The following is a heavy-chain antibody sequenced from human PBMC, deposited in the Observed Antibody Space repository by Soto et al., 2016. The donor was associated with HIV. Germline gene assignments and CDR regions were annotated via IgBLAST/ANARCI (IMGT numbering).Heavy chain of an antibody. V-gene: IGHV1-8*01. D-gene: IGHD6-19*01. Sequence: QVQLMQSGAEVKKPGASVKVSCKASEYPFTSYDINWVRQASGQGLEWMGWINPNSGNTAYAHKFQGRFTISRNTSISTAYMEVSSLRSEDTAVYYCAREVRGWYYFDFWGQGALVTVSP. CDR1: EYPFTSYD. CDR2: INPNSGNT. CDR3: AREVRGWYYFDF. J-gene: IGHJ4*02.